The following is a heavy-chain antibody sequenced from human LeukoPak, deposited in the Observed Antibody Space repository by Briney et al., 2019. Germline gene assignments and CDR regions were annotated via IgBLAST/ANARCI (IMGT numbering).Heavy chain of an antibody. D-gene: IGHD3-3*01. Sequence: GGSLRLSCAASGFTVSSNYMSWVRQAPGKGLEWVSVIYSGGSTYYADSVKGRFTISRDNSKNTLYLQMSSLRAEDTAVYYCARDAVDFSLDYWGQGTLVTVSS. CDR1: GFTVSSNY. CDR2: IYSGGST. J-gene: IGHJ4*02. V-gene: IGHV3-53*01. CDR3: ARDAVDFSLDY.